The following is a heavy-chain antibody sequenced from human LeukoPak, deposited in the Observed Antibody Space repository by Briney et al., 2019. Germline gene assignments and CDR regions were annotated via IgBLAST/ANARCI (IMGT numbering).Heavy chain of an antibody. CDR2: IYYSGST. J-gene: IGHJ4*02. D-gene: IGHD3-22*01. CDR1: GGSISSSSYY. Sequence: PSETLSLTCTVSGGSISSSSYYWGWIRQPPGKGLEWIGSIYYSGSTYYNPSLKSRVTISVDTSKNQFSLKLSSVTAADTAVYYCARDVYDSSGNEGGYWGQGTLVTVSS. V-gene: IGHV4-39*07. CDR3: ARDVYDSSGNEGGY.